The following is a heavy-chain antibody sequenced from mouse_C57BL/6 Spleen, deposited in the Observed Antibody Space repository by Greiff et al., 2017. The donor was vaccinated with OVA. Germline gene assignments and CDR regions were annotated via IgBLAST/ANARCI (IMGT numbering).Heavy chain of an antibody. Sequence: EVQLQQSGPELVKPGASVKISCKASGYTFTDYYMNWVKQSHGKSLEWIGDINPNNGGTSYNQKFKGKATLTVDKSSSTAYMELRSLTSEDYAVYYCASSLRRTYYLDYWGQGTTLTVSS. D-gene: IGHD1-2*01. J-gene: IGHJ2*01. CDR1: GYTFTDYY. CDR3: ASSLRRTYYLDY. CDR2: INPNNGGT. V-gene: IGHV1-26*01.